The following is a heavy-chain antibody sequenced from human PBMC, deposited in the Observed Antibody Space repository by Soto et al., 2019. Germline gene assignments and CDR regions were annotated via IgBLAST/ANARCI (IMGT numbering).Heavy chain of an antibody. V-gene: IGHV3-48*02. CDR3: ARERWEYRYGYIGYYYYGVDV. J-gene: IGHJ6*02. CDR1: GFTFSSYS. D-gene: IGHD5-18*01. CDR2: ISSSSSTI. Sequence: EVQLVESGGGLVQPGGSLRLSCAASGFTFSSYSMNWVRQAPGKGLEWVSYISSSSSTIYYADSVKGRFTISRDNAKNSLYLQINSREEEHKAVYYCARERWEYRYGYIGYYYYGVDVWGQGSTVTVSS.